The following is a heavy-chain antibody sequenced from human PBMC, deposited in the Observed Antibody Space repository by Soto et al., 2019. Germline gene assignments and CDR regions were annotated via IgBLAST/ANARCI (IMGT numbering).Heavy chain of an antibody. CDR2: ISSGGITI. Sequence: PGGSLRLSCTASGFTFSGYEMNWVRQAPGKGLEWVSYISSGGITIYDADSVKGRFTISRDNAENSLYLQVISLRAEDTAVYYCARGGTSMIVAKNFDYWGQGTLVTVSS. J-gene: IGHJ4*02. CDR1: GFTFSGYE. V-gene: IGHV3-48*03. D-gene: IGHD3-22*01. CDR3: ARGGTSMIVAKNFDY.